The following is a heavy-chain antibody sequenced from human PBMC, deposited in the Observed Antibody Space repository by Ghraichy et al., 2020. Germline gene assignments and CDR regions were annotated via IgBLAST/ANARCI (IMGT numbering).Heavy chain of an antibody. CDR3: ARESVVVVSATPYYYYGMDV. CDR2: INGDGSST. D-gene: IGHD2-15*01. V-gene: IGHV3-74*01. Sequence: GGSLRLSCAASGFTFSIYWMHWVRQAPGKGLVWVSRINGDGSSTSYADSVKGRFTISRDNAKNTLYLQMTSLRAEDTAVYYCARESVVVVSATPYYYYGMDVWGQGTTVTVSS. CDR1: GFTFSIYW. J-gene: IGHJ6*02.